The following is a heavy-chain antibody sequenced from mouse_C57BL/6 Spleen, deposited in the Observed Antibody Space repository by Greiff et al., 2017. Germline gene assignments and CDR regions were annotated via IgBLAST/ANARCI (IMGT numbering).Heavy chain of an antibody. CDR3: TREAHDYVSSNVYAMDY. CDR1: GYTFTSYW. CDR2: IYPGNSDT. D-gene: IGHD1-1*01. Sequence: VQLQQSGTVLARPGASVKMSCKTSGYTFTSYWMHWVKQRPGQGLEWIGAIYPGNSDTSYNQKFKGKAKLTAVTSASTAYMELSGLTNEDSAVYYCTREAHDYVSSNVYAMDYWGQGTSVTVSS. V-gene: IGHV1-5*01. J-gene: IGHJ4*01.